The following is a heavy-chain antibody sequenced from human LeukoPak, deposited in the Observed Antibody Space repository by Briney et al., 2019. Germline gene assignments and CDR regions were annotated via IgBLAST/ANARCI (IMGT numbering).Heavy chain of an antibody. CDR3: AKGPSHSSGWYVGY. J-gene: IGHJ4*02. V-gene: IGHV3-23*01. D-gene: IGHD6-19*01. Sequence: GGSLRLSCAASGFTFSSYAMSWVSQAPGKGLEWVSAISGSGGSTYYADSVKGRFTISRDNSKNTLYLQMNSLRAEDTAVYYCAKGPSHSSGWYVGYWGQGTLVTVSS. CDR2: ISGSGGST. CDR1: GFTFSSYA.